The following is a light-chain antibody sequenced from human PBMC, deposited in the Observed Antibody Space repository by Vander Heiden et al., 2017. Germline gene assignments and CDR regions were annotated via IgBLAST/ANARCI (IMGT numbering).Light chain of an antibody. Sequence: DIVTTQSPDSLAVSLGERATINCKSSQSVLYSSNNKNYLAWYQQKPGQPPKLLIYWASTRESGVPDRLSGSGSGTDFTLTISSLQAEDVAVYYCQQDYSTPQTFGQGTKVEIK. J-gene: IGKJ1*01. V-gene: IGKV4-1*01. CDR3: QQDYSTPQT. CDR1: QSVLYSSNNKNY. CDR2: WAS.